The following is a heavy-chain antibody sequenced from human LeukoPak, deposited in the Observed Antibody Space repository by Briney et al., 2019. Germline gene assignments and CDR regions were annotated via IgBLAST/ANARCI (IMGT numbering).Heavy chain of an antibody. CDR3: ARGYGNSGYNYFDY. J-gene: IGHJ4*02. Sequence: GGSLRLSCAASGFTFSSYGMHRVRQAPGKGLEWVAGVWFDGSKKSYADSVKGRFTISRDSSKNTLSLQMNSLRSEDTAVYYCARGYGNSGYNYFDYWGQGTLLTVSS. CDR2: VWFDGSKK. CDR1: GFTFSSYG. V-gene: IGHV3-33*01. D-gene: IGHD2/OR15-2a*01.